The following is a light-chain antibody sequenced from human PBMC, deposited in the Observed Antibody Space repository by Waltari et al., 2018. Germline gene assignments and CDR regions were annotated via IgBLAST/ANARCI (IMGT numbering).Light chain of an antibody. Sequence: QSVLTQPPSVSAAPGQTVTISCSGSSSNIGSNYVSWYQHIPRTAPKVLIYNTNGRPSGIPDRFSGSTSGTSATLVITGLQTGDEADYYCATWDTSLGDLWVFGGGTRLTVL. CDR3: ATWDTSLGDLWV. CDR2: NTN. CDR1: SSNIGSNY. J-gene: IGLJ3*02. V-gene: IGLV1-51*01.